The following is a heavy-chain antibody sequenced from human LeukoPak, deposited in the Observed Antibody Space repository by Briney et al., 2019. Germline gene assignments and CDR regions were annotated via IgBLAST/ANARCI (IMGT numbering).Heavy chain of an antibody. CDR1: GFTFSNYA. D-gene: IGHD6-19*01. V-gene: IGHV3-23*01. CDR3: AKDPRIAVALYYFDY. J-gene: IGHJ4*02. Sequence: GGSLRLSCAASGFTFSNYAMSWVRQAPGKGLEWVSAISGSGGSTYYADSVKGRFTISRDNSKNTLYLQMNSLRAEDTAVYYCAKDPRIAVALYYFDYWGQGTLVTVSS. CDR2: ISGSGGST.